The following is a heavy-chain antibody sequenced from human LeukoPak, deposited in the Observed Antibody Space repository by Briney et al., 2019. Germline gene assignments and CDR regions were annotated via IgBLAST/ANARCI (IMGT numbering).Heavy chain of an antibody. CDR3: VTNGGK. CDR1: GLTFSRYW. V-gene: IGHV3-7*01. J-gene: IGHJ4*02. Sequence: TGGSLGLSCAASGLTFSRYWMTWVRQGPGKGLEWLATIRPDGGETSYVDSVKGQFTISRDNARDSLYLEMNNLGPEDTAVYYCVTNGGKWGQGTLVTVSS. D-gene: IGHD3-16*01. CDR2: IRPDGGET.